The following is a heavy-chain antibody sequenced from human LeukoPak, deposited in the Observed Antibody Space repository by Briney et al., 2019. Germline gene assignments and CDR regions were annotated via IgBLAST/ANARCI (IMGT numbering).Heavy chain of an antibody. V-gene: IGHV4-34*01. CDR2: INHSGSI. J-gene: IGHJ5*02. D-gene: IGHD3-22*01. Sequence: SETLSLTCAVYGGSFSGYYWSWIRQPPGKGLEWIGEINHSGSINNNPSLKSRVTISVDTSKNQFSLKLSSVTAADTAVYYCARGDSSGYIFGNWFDPWGQGTLVTVSS. CDR1: GGSFSGYY. CDR3: ARGDSSGYIFGNWFDP.